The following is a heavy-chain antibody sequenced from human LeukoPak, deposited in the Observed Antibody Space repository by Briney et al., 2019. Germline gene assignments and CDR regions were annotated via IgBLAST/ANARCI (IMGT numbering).Heavy chain of an antibody. CDR1: GGSISSGSYY. D-gene: IGHD2-2*03. V-gene: IGHV4-61*02. CDR3: ARDGYCSSTSCYYYYYYMDV. J-gene: IGHJ6*03. CDR2: IYTSGST. Sequence: SETLSLTCTGSGGSISSGSYYWTWIRQPAWKGLEWIGRIYTSGSTNFNPSLKSRVTISVDTSKNQFSLKLSSVTAADTAVYYCARDGYCSSTSCYYYYYYMDVWGKGTTVTVSS.